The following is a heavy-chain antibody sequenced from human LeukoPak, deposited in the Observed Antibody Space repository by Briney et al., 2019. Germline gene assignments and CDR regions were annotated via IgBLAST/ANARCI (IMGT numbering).Heavy chain of an antibody. D-gene: IGHD3-3*01. CDR1: GFSFSDHY. CDR2: ITYKANSYTT. V-gene: IGHV3-72*01. Sequence: GGSLRLSCAASGFSFSDHYMDWVRQAPGKGLEWVGRITYKANSYTTHYAAFVEGRFTISRDDSRNSLYLQMNSLKTEDTAVYYCARRLLVHDGFDIWGQGTMVTVSS. CDR3: ARRLLVHDGFDI. J-gene: IGHJ3*02.